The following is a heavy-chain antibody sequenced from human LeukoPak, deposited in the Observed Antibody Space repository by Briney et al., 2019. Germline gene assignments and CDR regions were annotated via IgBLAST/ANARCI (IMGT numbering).Heavy chain of an antibody. Sequence: GGSLRLSCAASGFTFSSYAMSWVRQAPGEGLEWVSAIRGSGGSTYYADSVKGRFTISRDNSKNKLYLRMNSLRAADTAVYYCAKNDRRYYGSGSYYVDYWGQGTLVTVSS. V-gene: IGHV3-23*01. J-gene: IGHJ4*02. CDR1: GFTFSSYA. CDR3: AKNDRRYYGSGSYYVDY. CDR2: IRGSGGST. D-gene: IGHD3-10*01.